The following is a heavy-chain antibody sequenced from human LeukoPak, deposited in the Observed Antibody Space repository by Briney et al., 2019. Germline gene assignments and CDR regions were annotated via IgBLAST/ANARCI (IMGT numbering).Heavy chain of an antibody. D-gene: IGHD6-19*01. Sequence: KASETLSLTCTVSGYSVSSGHLWGWIRQPPGEGLEWIGNISDSGTPYYNPSLKSRVSMSIDSSKNQFSLKLSSVTAADTAVYYCARLKQWLGHDAFDIWGQGTMVTVSS. CDR3: ARLKQWLGHDAFDI. J-gene: IGHJ3*02. CDR1: GYSVSSGHL. V-gene: IGHV4-38-2*02. CDR2: ISDSGTP.